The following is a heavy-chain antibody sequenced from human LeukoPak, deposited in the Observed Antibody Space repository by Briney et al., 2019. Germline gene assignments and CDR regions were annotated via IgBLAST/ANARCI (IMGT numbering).Heavy chain of an antibody. J-gene: IGHJ4*02. CDR3: ARYCSSTSCYSRNDY. CDR1: GYSFTGYF. CDR2: INPNSGGT. V-gene: IGHV1-2*02. D-gene: IGHD2-2*01. Sequence: GASVKVSCRASGYSFTGYFIHWVRQAPGQGLEWMGWINPNSGGTNYAQKFQGRVTMTRDTSISTAYMELSRLRSDDTAVYYCARYCSSTSCYSRNDYWGQGTLVTVSS.